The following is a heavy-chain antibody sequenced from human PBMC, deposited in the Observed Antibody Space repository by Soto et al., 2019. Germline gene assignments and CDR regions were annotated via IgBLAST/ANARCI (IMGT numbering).Heavy chain of an antibody. V-gene: IGHV1-18*01. D-gene: IGHD3-22*01. J-gene: IGHJ5*02. CDR3: ARVLVTPYYYDSSGYFAAPNDP. CDR2: ISAYNGNT. Sequence: GASVKVSCKASGYTFTSYGISWVRQAPGQGLEWMGWISAYNGNTNYAQKLQGRVTMTTDTSTSTAYMELRSPRSDDTAVYYCARVLVTPYYYDSSGYFAAPNDPWGQGTLVTVSS. CDR1: GYTFTSYG.